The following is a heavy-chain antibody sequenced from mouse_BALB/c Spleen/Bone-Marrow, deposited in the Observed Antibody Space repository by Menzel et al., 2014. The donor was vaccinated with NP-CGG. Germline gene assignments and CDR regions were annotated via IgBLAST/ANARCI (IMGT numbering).Heavy chain of an antibody. J-gene: IGHJ2*01. Sequence: VQLKHSGPELVKPGASMKISCMASGYSFTGYTMNWVKQSHGKNLEWIGLINPYNGGTSYNQKFKGKATLTVDKSSSTAYMELLSLTSEDSAVYYCARGHYYGYYFDYWGQGTTLTVSS. D-gene: IGHD1-2*01. V-gene: IGHV1-26*01. CDR2: INPYNGGT. CDR1: GYSFTGYT. CDR3: ARGHYYGYYFDY.